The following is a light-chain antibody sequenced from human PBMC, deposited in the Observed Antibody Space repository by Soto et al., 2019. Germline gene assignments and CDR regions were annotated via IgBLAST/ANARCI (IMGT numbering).Light chain of an antibody. Sequence: DIQMTQSPSSLSASVGDRVTITCRASQSISSSLNWYQQKPGTAPNLLIYAASSLQSGVPSRFSGSASGTDFTLTISSLQPEDFATYYCQQSYSAPSTFGQGTHWRL. V-gene: IGKV1-39*01. CDR3: QQSYSAPST. CDR2: AAS. CDR1: QSISSS. J-gene: IGKJ5*01.